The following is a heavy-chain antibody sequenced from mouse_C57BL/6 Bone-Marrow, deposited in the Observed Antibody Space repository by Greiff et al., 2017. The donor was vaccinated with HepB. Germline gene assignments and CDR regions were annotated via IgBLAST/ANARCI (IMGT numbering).Heavy chain of an antibody. D-gene: IGHD1-1*01. Sequence: VQLLQPGAELVKPGASVKLSCKASGYTFTSYWMHWVKQRPGRGLEWIGRIDPNSGGTKYNEKFKSKVTLTVDKPSSTAYMQLSSLTSEDSAVYYCASTTVVATDYAMDYWGQGTSVTDSS. CDR1: GYTFTSYW. J-gene: IGHJ4*01. CDR2: IDPNSGGT. V-gene: IGHV1-72*01. CDR3: ASTTVVATDYAMDY.